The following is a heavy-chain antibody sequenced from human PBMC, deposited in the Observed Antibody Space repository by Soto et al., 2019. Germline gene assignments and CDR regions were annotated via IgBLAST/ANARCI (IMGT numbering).Heavy chain of an antibody. Sequence: RPVSGGSISSTSYYWSWIRQPPGEGLEWIGYIYYSGSAFYNPSLMGRITMSVDTSKNQFSLNLASVSAADTAVYYCARAPKVSGSPQTRPDFWGQGTLVTVSS. J-gene: IGHJ4*02. CDR1: GGSISSTSYY. CDR3: ARAPKVSGSPQTRPDF. D-gene: IGHD6-25*01. CDR2: IYYSGSA. V-gene: IGHV4-30-4*01.